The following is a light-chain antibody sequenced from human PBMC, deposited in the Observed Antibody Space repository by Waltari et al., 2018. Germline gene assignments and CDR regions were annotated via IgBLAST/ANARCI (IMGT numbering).Light chain of an antibody. CDR2: EVS. Sequence: QSALTQPASVSGSPGQSLTISCTGTSSDVGGYNYVSWYQQHPGKAPKLMIYEVSNRPSGVSNRFSGSKSGNTASLTISGLQAEDEADYYCSSYTSSSTLLVFGTGTKVTVL. J-gene: IGLJ1*01. V-gene: IGLV2-14*01. CDR1: SSDVGGYNY. CDR3: SSYTSSSTLLV.